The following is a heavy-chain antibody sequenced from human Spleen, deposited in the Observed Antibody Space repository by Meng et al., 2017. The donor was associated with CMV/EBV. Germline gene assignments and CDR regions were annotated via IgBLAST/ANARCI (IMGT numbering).Heavy chain of an antibody. V-gene: IGHV3-48*03. CDR2: ISSSGNII. Sequence: GESLKISCTVSGFTFSGYEMSWVRQAPGKGLEWVSDISSSGNIIHYADSVKGRFTVSRDNAQNSLYLHMSSLRVEDTAIYYCARDSLPQYYYVTRGPLDYWGQGTRVTVSS. CDR3: ARDSLPQYYYVTRGPLDY. D-gene: IGHD3-10*02. J-gene: IGHJ4*02. CDR1: GFTFSGYE.